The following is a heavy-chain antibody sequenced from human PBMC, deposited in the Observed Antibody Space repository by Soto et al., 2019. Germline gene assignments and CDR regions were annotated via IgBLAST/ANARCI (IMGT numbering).Heavy chain of an antibody. CDR1: GYTFTSYY. V-gene: IGHV1-46*01. CDR3: ARAGRAYSSGWHEGY. Sequence: QVQLVQSGAEVKKPGASVKVSCKASGYTFTSYYMHWVRQAPGQGLEWMGIINPSGGSTSYAQKFQGRVTMTRDTSTSTVYMELSILRSEDTAVYYCARAGRAYSSGWHEGYWGQGTLVTVSS. J-gene: IGHJ4*02. D-gene: IGHD6-19*01. CDR2: INPSGGST.